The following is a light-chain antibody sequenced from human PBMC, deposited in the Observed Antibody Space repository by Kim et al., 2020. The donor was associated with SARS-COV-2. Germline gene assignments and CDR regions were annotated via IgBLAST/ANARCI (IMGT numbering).Light chain of an antibody. Sequence: GQTVTISCSGSSSNIGSKYVYWYQQRPGTAPKLLIYRNNQRPSGVPDRFSGSKSGTSAFLAISGLRSEDEADYYCAAWDDSLSGVVFGGGTKLTVL. V-gene: IGLV1-47*01. J-gene: IGLJ2*01. CDR1: SSNIGSKY. CDR2: RNN. CDR3: AAWDDSLSGVV.